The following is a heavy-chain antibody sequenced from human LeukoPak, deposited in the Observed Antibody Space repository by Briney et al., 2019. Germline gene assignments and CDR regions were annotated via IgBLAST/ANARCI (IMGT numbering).Heavy chain of an antibody. V-gene: IGHV3-21*01. CDR2: ISSSSSYI. J-gene: IGHJ4*02. Sequence: GGSLRLPCAASGFTFSSYSMNWVRQAPGRGLEWVSSISSSSSYIYYADYVKGRFTISRDNAKNSLYLQMNSLRAEGTAVYYCARAPALRSALDYWGQGTLVTVSS. D-gene: IGHD5/OR15-5a*01. CDR3: ARAPALRSALDY. CDR1: GFTFSSYS.